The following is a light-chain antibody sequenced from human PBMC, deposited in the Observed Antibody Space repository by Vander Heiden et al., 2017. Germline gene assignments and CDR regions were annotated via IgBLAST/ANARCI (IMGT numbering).Light chain of an antibody. J-gene: IGLJ3*02. V-gene: IGLV1-44*01. CDR1: SSNIGSNT. CDR3: AAGDDSLNGWV. Sequence: QSVLPQPPSASGTPGQRVPISCSGSSSNIGSNTGNWYQQLPGTAPRLLIYSNNQRPSGVPDRFSGTKSGTSASLAISGLQSEDEADYYCAAGDDSLNGWVFGGGTKLTVL. CDR2: SNN.